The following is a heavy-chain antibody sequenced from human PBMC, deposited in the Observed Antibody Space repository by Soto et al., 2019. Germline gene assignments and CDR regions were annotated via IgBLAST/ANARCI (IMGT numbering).Heavy chain of an antibody. D-gene: IGHD3-3*01. Sequence: PGGSLRLSCAGSGFAFSSYGMYWVRQAPGKGLEWVAVVSYDGSDKDYADSVKGRFTISRDNSKNTLYLQMNSLRPEDTAVYYCAKTLRFLELALDYYYGMDVWGQGTTVTVSS. V-gene: IGHV3-30*18. CDR2: VSYDGSDK. J-gene: IGHJ6*02. CDR3: AKTLRFLELALDYYYGMDV. CDR1: GFAFSSYG.